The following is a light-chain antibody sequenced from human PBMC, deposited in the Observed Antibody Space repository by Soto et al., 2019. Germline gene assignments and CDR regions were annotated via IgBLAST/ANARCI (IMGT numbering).Light chain of an antibody. V-gene: IGLV3-1*01. CDR3: QAWDSSTGNVV. J-gene: IGLJ2*01. Sequence: SYELTQPPSVSVSPGQTASITCSGDKLGDKYACWYQQKPGQSPVLVIYQDSKRPSGIPERFSGSNSGNTATLTISGTQAMDEADYYGQAWDSSTGNVVFGGGTKVTVL. CDR2: QDS. CDR1: KLGDKY.